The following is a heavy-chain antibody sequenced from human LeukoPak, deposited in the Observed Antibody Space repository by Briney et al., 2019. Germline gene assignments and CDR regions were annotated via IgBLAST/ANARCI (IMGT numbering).Heavy chain of an antibody. D-gene: IGHD7-27*01. Sequence: GGSLRLSCAASGFTFSSYGFHWVRQAPGKGLEWVALISYDGTNNNYADSVRGRFTISRDDSKTTLYPQMNSLRAEDTAVYYCAKDGATWRDPGAYWGQGTLVTVSS. CDR3: AKDGATWRDPGAY. CDR1: GFTFSSYG. CDR2: ISYDGTNN. J-gene: IGHJ4*02. V-gene: IGHV3-30*18.